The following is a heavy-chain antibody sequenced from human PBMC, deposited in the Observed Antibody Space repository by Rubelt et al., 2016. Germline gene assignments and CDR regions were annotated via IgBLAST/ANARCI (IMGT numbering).Heavy chain of an antibody. J-gene: IGHJ4*02. Sequence: LVQPGGSLRLSCAASGFTFSRYWMHWVRQAPGKGLEWVSIIYAGGATYYADSVKGRSTISRHNSKNTLDLQMNSLRPEDTAVYFCARLPGGRTWYDFWGQGSLVTVSS. CDR1: GFTFSRYW. D-gene: IGHD6-13*01. CDR3: ARLPGGRTWYDF. CDR2: IYAGGAT. V-gene: IGHV3-53*04.